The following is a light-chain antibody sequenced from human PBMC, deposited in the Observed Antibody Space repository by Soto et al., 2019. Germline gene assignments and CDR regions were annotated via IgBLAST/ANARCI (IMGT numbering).Light chain of an antibody. Sequence: DIQMTQSPSSLSASVGDRVTITCRASQTVHRYLNWYQQKPGKPPNLLISAASTLQSGVPSRFSGSVSGRDFTLIISSLQPEDFATYYCQQTYNTPRTFGHGTQVEL. V-gene: IGKV1-39*01. CDR1: QTVHRY. J-gene: IGKJ1*01. CDR3: QQTYNTPRT. CDR2: AAS.